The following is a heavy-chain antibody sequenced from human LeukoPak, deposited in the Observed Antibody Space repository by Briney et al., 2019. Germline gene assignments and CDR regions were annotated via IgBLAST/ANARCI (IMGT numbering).Heavy chain of an antibody. CDR3: ARVGCSSTSCNRSFDY. D-gene: IGHD2-2*01. CDR1: GFTFSSYA. CDR2: ISYDGSNK. J-gene: IGHJ4*02. V-gene: IGHV3-30-3*01. Sequence: GGSLRLSCAASGFTFSSYAMPWVRQAPGKGLEWVAVISYDGSNKYYADSVKGRFTISRDNSKNTLYLQMNSLRAEDTAVYYCARVGCSSTSCNRSFDYWGQGTLVTVSS.